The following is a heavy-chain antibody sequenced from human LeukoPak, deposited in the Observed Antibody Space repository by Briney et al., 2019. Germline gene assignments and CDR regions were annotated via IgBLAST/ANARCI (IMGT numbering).Heavy chain of an antibody. Sequence: PSETLSLTCTVSGGSISTSNYYWGWIRQPPGKGLEWIGNIFYSGSAYYNPSLKSRVTISVDTSRNQFSLRLSSLTAADTAMYFCAKSLYDYRSGTYFRPFDYWGQGTLVTVSS. J-gene: IGHJ4*02. CDR2: IFYSGSA. V-gene: IGHV4-39*01. CDR1: GGSISTSNYY. CDR3: AKSLYDYRSGTYFRPFDY. D-gene: IGHD3-10*01.